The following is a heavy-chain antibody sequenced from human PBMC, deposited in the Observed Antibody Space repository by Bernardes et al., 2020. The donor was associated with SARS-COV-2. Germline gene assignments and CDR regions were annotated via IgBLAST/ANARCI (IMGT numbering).Heavy chain of an antibody. D-gene: IGHD3-3*01. V-gene: IGHV4-59*08. CDR2: IYYSGST. J-gene: IGHJ6*02. CDR1: GGSISSSY. CDR3: ARQDIGAIFGVVITPAGMDV. Sequence: SETLSLTCTVSGGSISSSYWSWIRQPPGKGLEWIGYIYYSGSTNYNPSLKRRVTISVDTSKNQFSLKLSSVTAADTAVYYCARQDIGAIFGVVITPAGMDVWGQGTTVTVSS.